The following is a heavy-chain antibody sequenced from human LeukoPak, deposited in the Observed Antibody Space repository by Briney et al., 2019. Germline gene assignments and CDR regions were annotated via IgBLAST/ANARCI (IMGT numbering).Heavy chain of an antibody. CDR3: AKEGDSSGYYYYFDY. V-gene: IGHV3-30*02. Sequence: GGSLRLSCAASGFTFSSYGMHWVRQAPGKGLEWVAFIRYDGSNKYYADSVKGRFTISRDNSKNTLYLQMNSLRAEDTAVYYCAKEGDSSGYYYYFDYWGQGTLVTVSS. CDR1: GFTFSSYG. D-gene: IGHD3-22*01. CDR2: IRYDGSNK. J-gene: IGHJ4*02.